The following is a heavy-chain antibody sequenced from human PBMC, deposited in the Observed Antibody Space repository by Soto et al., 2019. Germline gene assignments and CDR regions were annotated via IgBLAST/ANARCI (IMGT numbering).Heavy chain of an antibody. Sequence: PSETLSLTCTVSGGSISGYYWSWIRQPPGKGLEWIGYIYYTGNTIYNPSLNSRVTMSVDTSKNQFSLHLNYVTAADTAVYYCARGGESPKWLGPWGQGPLVTASS. CDR1: GGSISGYY. CDR3: ARGGESPKWLGP. CDR2: IYYTGNT. D-gene: IGHD3-16*01. J-gene: IGHJ5*02. V-gene: IGHV4-59*01.